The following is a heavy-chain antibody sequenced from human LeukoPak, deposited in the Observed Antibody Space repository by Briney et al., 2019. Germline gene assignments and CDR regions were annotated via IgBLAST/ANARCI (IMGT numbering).Heavy chain of an antibody. J-gene: IGHJ4*02. V-gene: IGHV3-23*01. CDR1: GFSFNNYA. CDR3: AKYAVREMFLGDY. CDR2: ISAGATRT. D-gene: IGHD6-19*01. Sequence: PGGSLRLSCAASGFSFNNYAMSWVRQAPGKGLEWVAGISAGATRTYYAASVRGRFTISRDNSKNTLYLQMNSLRAEDTAVYYCAKYAVREMFLGDYWGQGTLVAVSS.